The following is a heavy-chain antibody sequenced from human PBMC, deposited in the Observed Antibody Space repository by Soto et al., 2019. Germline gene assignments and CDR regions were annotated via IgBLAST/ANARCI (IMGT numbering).Heavy chain of an antibody. CDR3: AREFNYGIDY. D-gene: IGHD4-17*01. CDR2: INAGNGDT. V-gene: IGHV1-3*01. CDR1: GYTFTSYA. J-gene: IGHJ4*02. Sequence: ASVKVSCKASGYTFTSYAMHWVRQAPGQRLEWMGWINAGNGDTKYSQNFQGRVTITRDTSASTVYMELGSLRSEDTAVYYCAREFNYGIDYWGQGTLVTVSS.